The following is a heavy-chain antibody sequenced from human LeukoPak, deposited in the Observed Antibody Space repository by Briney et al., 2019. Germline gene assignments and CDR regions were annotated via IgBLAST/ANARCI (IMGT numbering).Heavy chain of an antibody. CDR3: ARGGWNDVTFDY. D-gene: IGHD1-1*01. J-gene: IGHJ4*02. Sequence: TLSRTCTVSGGSISSGGYYWSWIRQHPGKGLEWIGYIYYSGSTYYNLSLKSRVTISVDTSKNQFSLKLSSVTAADTAVYYCARGGWNDVTFDYWGQGTLVTVSS. V-gene: IGHV4-31*03. CDR2: IYYSGST. CDR1: GGSISSGGYY.